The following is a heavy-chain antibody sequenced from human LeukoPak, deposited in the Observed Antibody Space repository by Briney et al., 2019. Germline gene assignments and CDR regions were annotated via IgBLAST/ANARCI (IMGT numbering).Heavy chain of an antibody. CDR2: MNPNSGNT. J-gene: IGHJ4*02. CDR1: GYTFTSYD. Sequence: ASVKVSCKASGYTFTSYDINWVRQATGQGLEWMGWMNPNSGNTGYAQKFQGRVTMTRNTSISTAYMELSSLRSEDTAVYYCARRIWGIAAADYWGQGTLVTVSS. CDR3: ARRIWGIAAADY. D-gene: IGHD6-13*01. V-gene: IGHV1-8*01.